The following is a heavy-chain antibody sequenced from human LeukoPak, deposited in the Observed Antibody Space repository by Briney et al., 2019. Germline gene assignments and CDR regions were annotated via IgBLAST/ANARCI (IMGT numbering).Heavy chain of an antibody. J-gene: IGHJ6*03. CDR2: MNPNSGNT. D-gene: IGHD4-23*01. CDR1: GYTFTSYY. Sequence: GASVKVSCKASGYTFTSYYINWVRQATGQGLEWMGLMNPNSGNTGYAQKFQGRVTMTRNTSIRTAYMALSSLRSDDTAVYYCARVWAYGGNSSYYYYYMDVWGKGTTVTVSS. CDR3: ARVWAYGGNSSYYYYYMDV. V-gene: IGHV1-8*01.